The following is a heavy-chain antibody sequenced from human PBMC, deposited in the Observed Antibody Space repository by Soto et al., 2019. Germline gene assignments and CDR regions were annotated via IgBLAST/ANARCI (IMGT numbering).Heavy chain of an antibody. CDR2: ISWNSGQL. Sequence: EVLLVESGGGLVQPDRPLRLSCEASGFNFENYAMHWVRQAPGKGLEWVSAISWNSGQLDYAGSVRGRFTISRDNGKNSLYLEMNSLRPDDTALYFCAKDQSTGEYSYYRYMDVWGRGTTVIVSS. J-gene: IGHJ6*03. CDR3: AKDQSTGEYSYYRYMDV. D-gene: IGHD4-17*01. CDR1: GFNFENYA. V-gene: IGHV3-9*01.